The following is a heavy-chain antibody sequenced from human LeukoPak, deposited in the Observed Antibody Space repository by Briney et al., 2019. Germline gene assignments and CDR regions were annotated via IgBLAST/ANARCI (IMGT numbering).Heavy chain of an antibody. CDR2: INESGST. J-gene: IGHJ5*02. D-gene: IGHD5-18*01. CDR1: VGSFSGYF. CDR3: AKRSPPQGYNYGLAMFRSWFDP. V-gene: IGHV4-34*01. Sequence: SETLSLTRAVSVGSFSGYFSPCMRHPPGEGLGWVGEINESGSTNYSPCLKSRLTISVDSCTNQFSLKLASVTAADTAVYYCAKRSPPQGYNYGLAMFRSWFDPWGQGTLVTVSS.